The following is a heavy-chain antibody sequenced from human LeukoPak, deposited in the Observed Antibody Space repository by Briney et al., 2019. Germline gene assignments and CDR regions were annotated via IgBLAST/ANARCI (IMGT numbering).Heavy chain of an antibody. V-gene: IGHV4-31*03. CDR2: IHNSRGT. Sequence: PSQTLSLTCTVSGASITSDIFYWNWIRQSPGKGLEWIGAIHNSRGTSYNPSLESRLTISVDPSENKFFLKMTSVTDADTAVYYCARRYYGSGSYYPFDYWGQGILVTVAP. CDR1: GASITSDIFY. D-gene: IGHD3-10*01. CDR3: ARRYYGSGSYYPFDY. J-gene: IGHJ4*02.